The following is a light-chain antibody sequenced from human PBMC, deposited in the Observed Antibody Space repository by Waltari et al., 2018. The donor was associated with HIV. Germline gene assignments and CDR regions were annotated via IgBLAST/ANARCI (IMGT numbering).Light chain of an antibody. J-gene: IGLJ3*02. CDR1: SSNIGNNY. Sequence: QSVLTQPPSVSAAPGQKVTISCSGSSSNIGNNYVSWYQHFPGTAPKLLIFENDKRPSGIPDRFSGSKSGTSATLGTTGLQTGDEADYYCGTWDTSLIAGGVFGGGTKLTVL. CDR3: GTWDTSLIAGGV. V-gene: IGLV1-51*02. CDR2: END.